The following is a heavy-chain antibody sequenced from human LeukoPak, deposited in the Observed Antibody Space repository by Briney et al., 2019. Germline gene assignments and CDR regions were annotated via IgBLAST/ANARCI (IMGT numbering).Heavy chain of an antibody. CDR1: GFTFSSYG. CDR2: ISYDGSNK. V-gene: IGHV3-30*18. D-gene: IGHD2-21*02. Sequence: PGRSLRLSCAASGFTFSSYGMHWVRQAPGKGLGWVAVISYDGSNKYYADSVKGRFTISRDNSKNTLYLQMNSLRAEDTAVYYCAKGPVTAVPYYFDYWGQGTLVTVSS. CDR3: AKGPVTAVPYYFDY. J-gene: IGHJ4*02.